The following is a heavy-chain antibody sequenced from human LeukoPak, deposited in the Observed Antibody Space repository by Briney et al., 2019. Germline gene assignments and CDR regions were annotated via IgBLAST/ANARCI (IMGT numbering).Heavy chain of an antibody. CDR2: ISGSGGST. CDR1: GFTFSSYA. Sequence: GGSLRLSCAASGFTFSSYAMSWVRQAPGKGLEWVSAISGSGGSTYYADSVKGRFTISRDNSKNALYLQMNGLRAEDTAVYYCAKLARYYYYGSGSYQPAWGQGTLVTVSS. CDR3: AKLARYYYYGSGSYQPA. J-gene: IGHJ5*02. D-gene: IGHD3-10*01. V-gene: IGHV3-23*01.